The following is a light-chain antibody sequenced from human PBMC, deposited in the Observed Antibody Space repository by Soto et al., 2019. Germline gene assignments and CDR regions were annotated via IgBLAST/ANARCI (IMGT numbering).Light chain of an antibody. J-gene: IGLJ7*01. CDR2: GSN. V-gene: IGLV1-44*01. Sequence: QSVLTQPPSASGTPGQRITISGSGSSSNIGSNPVNWYQQFPGMAPKLVIYGSNQRPSGVPDRFSGSKSGTSASLAIIGLQSEDEADYFCAVWDDSLDGAVFGGGTQLTVL. CDR3: AVWDDSLDGAV. CDR1: SSNIGSNP.